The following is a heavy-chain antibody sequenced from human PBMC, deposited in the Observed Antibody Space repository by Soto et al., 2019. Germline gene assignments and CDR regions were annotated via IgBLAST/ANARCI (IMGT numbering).Heavy chain of an antibody. CDR3: ARALILTGYYLPDAFDI. Sequence: PSETLSLTCTVSGGSISSYYWSWIRQPPGKGLEWIGYIDYSGSTNYNPSLKSRVTISVDTSKNQFSLKLSSVTAADTAVYYCARALILTGYYLPDAFDIWGQGTRVTLSS. CDR1: GGSISSYY. J-gene: IGHJ3*02. D-gene: IGHD3-9*01. V-gene: IGHV4-59*01. CDR2: IDYSGST.